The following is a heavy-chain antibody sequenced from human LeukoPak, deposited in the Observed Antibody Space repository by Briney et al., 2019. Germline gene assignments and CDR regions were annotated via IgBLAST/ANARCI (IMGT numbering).Heavy chain of an antibody. D-gene: IGHD5-12*01. V-gene: IGHV1-69*13. Sequence: ASVKVSCKASGSAFSGYTIAWVRQAPGQGLEWVGGIITNLASTNYAQKFQGRVTISAADTTSTAYMQLRSLTSEDTAFYYCALAFSGYDRWFPEPPDQWGQGTLVTVSS. J-gene: IGHJ4*02. CDR2: IITNLAST. CDR3: ALAFSGYDRWFPEPPDQ. CDR1: GSAFSGYT.